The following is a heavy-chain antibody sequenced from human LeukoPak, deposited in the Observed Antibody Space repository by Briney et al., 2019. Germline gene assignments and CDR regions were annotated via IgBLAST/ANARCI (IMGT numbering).Heavy chain of an antibody. J-gene: IGHJ2*01. V-gene: IGHV4-59*01. CDR3: ARRAVAGGWYFDL. Sequence: SETLSLTCTVSGGSISSYYWSWIRQPPGKGLEWIGYIYYSGNTNYNPSLKSRVTISVDTSKNQFSLKLSSVTAADTAVYYCARRAVAGGWYFDLWGRGTLVTVSS. CDR2: IYYSGNT. D-gene: IGHD6-19*01. CDR1: GGSISSYY.